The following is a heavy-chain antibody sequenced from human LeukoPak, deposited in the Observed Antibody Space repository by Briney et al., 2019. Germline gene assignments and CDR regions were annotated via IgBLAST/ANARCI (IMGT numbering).Heavy chain of an antibody. CDR1: GFTFDGYG. CDR3: ARTRYSGSYGGADY. D-gene: IGHD1-26*01. J-gene: IGHJ4*02. V-gene: IGHV3-20*01. Sequence: GGSLRLSCAASGFTFDGYGMTWVRQAPGKGLEWVSGINWNGGSTCYADSVKGRFTISRDNAKNSLYLQMNSLRAEDTALYHCARTRYSGSYGGADYWGQGTLVTVSS. CDR2: INWNGGST.